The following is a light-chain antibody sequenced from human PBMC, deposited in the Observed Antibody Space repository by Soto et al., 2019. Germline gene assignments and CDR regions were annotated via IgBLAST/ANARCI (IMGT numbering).Light chain of an antibody. V-gene: IGKV1-39*01. CDR2: AAS. J-gene: IGKJ1*01. CDR1: QSISSY. CDR3: QQSYSTPRT. Sequence: DIQMTQSPSSLSASVGDRVTITCRASQSISSYLNWYQQKPGKAPKLLIYAASSLQSGVPSRFSGSGSGTDFTLTISSLQPEDFATYYCQQSYSTPRTFGHGTQVEIK.